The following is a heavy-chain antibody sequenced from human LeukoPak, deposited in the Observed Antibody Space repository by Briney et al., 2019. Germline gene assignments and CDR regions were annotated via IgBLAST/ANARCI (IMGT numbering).Heavy chain of an antibody. D-gene: IGHD2/OR15-2a*01. CDR3: ARGGSIYYYYGMDV. CDR1: GGSISSGSYY. Sequence: PSQTLSLTCTVSGGSISSGSYYWRWIRQHPGKGLEWLVYIYYSGSTYYNPSRKSRVTISVDTYKNQFSLKLSSVAAADTVVYYCARGGSIYYYYGMDVWGQGTTVTVSS. J-gene: IGHJ6*02. V-gene: IGHV4-31*03. CDR2: IYYSGST.